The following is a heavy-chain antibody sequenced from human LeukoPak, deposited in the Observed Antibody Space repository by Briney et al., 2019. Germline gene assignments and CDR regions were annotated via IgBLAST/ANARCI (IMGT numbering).Heavy chain of an antibody. CDR1: GFTFSSYS. J-gene: IGHJ6*03. Sequence: PGGSLRLSCAASGFTFSSYSMNWVRKAPGKGLEWVSYTSSSSSTIYYADSVKGRFTISRDNAKNSLYLQMNSLRAEDTAVYYCASEYYYDSSGAAMDVWGKGTTVTVSS. CDR3: ASEYYYDSSGAAMDV. D-gene: IGHD3-22*01. V-gene: IGHV3-48*01. CDR2: TSSSSSTI.